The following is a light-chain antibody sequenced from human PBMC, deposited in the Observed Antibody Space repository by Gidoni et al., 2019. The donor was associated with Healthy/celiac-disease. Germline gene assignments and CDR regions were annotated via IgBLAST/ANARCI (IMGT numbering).Light chain of an antibody. Sequence: QSVLTQPPSVSGAPGQRVTISCTGSSSNIGAGYDVHWYQQLPGTAPKLLIYGNSNRPSGVPDRFSGSKSGTSASLAITGLQAEDEADYYCQSYDSSLSGWGVFGTGTKVXV. CDR2: GNS. J-gene: IGLJ1*01. CDR3: QSYDSSLSGWGV. V-gene: IGLV1-40*01. CDR1: SSNIGAGYD.